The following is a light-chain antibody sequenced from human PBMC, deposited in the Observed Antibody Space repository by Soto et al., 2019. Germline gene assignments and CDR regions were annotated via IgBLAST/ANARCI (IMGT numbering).Light chain of an antibody. V-gene: IGKV1-5*01. CDR3: QQYNSYLWT. CDR1: QSISSW. CDR2: DAS. Sequence: IPLTHSPSTLSPSVGDRVTITCRASQSISSWLSWYQQKPGKASKLLIYDASSLESGVPSRFSGSGSGTEFTLTISSLQPDDFATYYCQQYNSYLWTFGQGSKVDIK. J-gene: IGKJ1*01.